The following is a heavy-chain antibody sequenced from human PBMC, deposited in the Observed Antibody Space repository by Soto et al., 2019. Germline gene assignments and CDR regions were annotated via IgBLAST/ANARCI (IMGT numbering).Heavy chain of an antibody. J-gene: IGHJ5*02. CDR2: INTGNGDT. Sequence: ASVKVSCKTSGYSFTTYFMHWVRQAPGQRLEWMGWINTGNGDTNYSQQFQGRVTITRDTSTSTTYMELSSLRSEDTAVYYCAREAVSGTRWFDHWGQGTLVTVSS. CDR1: GYSFTTYF. CDR3: AREAVSGTRWFDH. V-gene: IGHV1-3*04. D-gene: IGHD6-19*01.